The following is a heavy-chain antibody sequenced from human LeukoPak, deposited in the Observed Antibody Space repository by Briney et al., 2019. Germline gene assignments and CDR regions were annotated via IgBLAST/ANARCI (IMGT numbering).Heavy chain of an antibody. CDR3: ARDVRCSSTSCYRLHYYGMDV. V-gene: IGHV3-7*01. Sequence: PGGSLRLSCAASGFTFSNYWMGWVRQPPGEGLQWVANIKDDGTEKYYVDSVKGRFTISRDNAKNSVYLQMNSLRAEDTAVYYCARDVRCSSTSCYRLHYYGMDVWGQGTTVTVSS. D-gene: IGHD2-2*01. CDR1: GFTFSNYW. J-gene: IGHJ6*02. CDR2: IKDDGTEK.